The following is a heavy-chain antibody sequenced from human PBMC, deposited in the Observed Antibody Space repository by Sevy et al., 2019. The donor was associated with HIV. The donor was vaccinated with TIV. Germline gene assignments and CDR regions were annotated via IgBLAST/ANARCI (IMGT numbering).Heavy chain of an antibody. V-gene: IGHV4-34*01. D-gene: IGHD5-12*01. J-gene: IGHJ4*02. CDR1: GGSFSGYY. CDR3: AGEDRYSSYDYEYFDY. CDR2: INHSGRT. Sequence: SETLSLTCAVYGGSFSGYYWSWIRQPPGKGLELIGEINHSGRTNYNPSLKIRLTISVYMSKNQFSLKLSSVTAADTAVYYCAGEDRYSSYDYEYFDYWGQGTLVTVSS.